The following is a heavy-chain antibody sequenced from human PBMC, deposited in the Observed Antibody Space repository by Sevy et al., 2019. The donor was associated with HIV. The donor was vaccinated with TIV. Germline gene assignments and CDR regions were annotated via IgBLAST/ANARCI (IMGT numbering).Heavy chain of an antibody. Sequence: SETLSLTCAVYCGSFSGYYWSWIRQPPGKGLEWIGEIIHSGSTNYNPSLKSRVTISVDTSRNQFSPKLSSVTAADTAVYYCARGSVWDRGHYYDSSGYGYYGMDVWGQGTTVTVSS. CDR1: CGSFSGYY. CDR3: ARGSVWDRGHYYDSSGYGYYGMDV. J-gene: IGHJ6*02. D-gene: IGHD3-22*01. V-gene: IGHV4-34*01. CDR2: IIHSGST.